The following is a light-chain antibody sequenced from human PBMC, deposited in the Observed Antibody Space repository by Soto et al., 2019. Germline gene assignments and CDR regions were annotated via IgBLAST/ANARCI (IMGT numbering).Light chain of an antibody. J-gene: IGKJ1*01. CDR2: DAS. CDR3: EQLNSYPWT. CDR1: QSISSW. V-gene: IGKV1-5*01. Sequence: DGQITQSPATVSASAGDRVSITCRASQSISSWLAWYQQKPGKAPKLLIYDASSLESGVPSRFSGSGSGTEFTLTLSSLQPEDFATYYCEQLNSYPWTFGQGTKVDIK.